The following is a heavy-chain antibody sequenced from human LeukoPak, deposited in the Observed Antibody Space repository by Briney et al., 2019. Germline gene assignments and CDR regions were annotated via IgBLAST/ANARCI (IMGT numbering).Heavy chain of an antibody. D-gene: IGHD2-21*01. CDR3: ATSNDAKIAPFDH. V-gene: IGHV4-4*09. J-gene: IGHJ4*02. Sequence: SETLSLTCTVSGVSMSAYQWSWVRQSPEKRLERIGCINTKGETSYNPSLKSRVTTSVDTSKSQFSLRLTSVTAADTAVYYCATSNDAKIAPFDHWGQGAPVTVSS. CDR1: GVSMSAYQ. CDR2: INTKGET.